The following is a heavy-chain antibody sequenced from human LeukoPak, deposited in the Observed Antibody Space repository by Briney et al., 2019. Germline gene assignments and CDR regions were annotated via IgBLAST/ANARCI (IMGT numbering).Heavy chain of an antibody. Sequence: SETLSLTCAVSGGSISSSNWWSWVRPPPGKGLEWIGEIYHSGSTNYNPSLKSRVTISVDKSKNQFSLKLSSVTAADTAVYYCARAFCSSTSCYAPDAFDIWGQGTMVTVSS. CDR3: ARAFCSSTSCYAPDAFDI. J-gene: IGHJ3*02. CDR2: IYHSGST. CDR1: GGSISSSNW. D-gene: IGHD2-2*01. V-gene: IGHV4-4*02.